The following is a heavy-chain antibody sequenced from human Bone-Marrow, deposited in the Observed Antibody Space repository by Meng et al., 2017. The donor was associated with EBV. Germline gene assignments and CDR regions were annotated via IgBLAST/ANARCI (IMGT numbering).Heavy chain of an antibody. D-gene: IGHD6-13*01. CDR3: ARVRSSWSEIGY. Sequence: QGQRVNWGVEVRHPGSSVKVSFQASGGPFSSYAISWVRQALGQGLEWMGGIIPIFGTANYAQKFQGRVTITADESTSTAYMELSSLRSEGTAVYYCARVRSSWSEIGYWGQGTLVTVSS. V-gene: IGHV1-69*01. J-gene: IGHJ4*02. CDR1: GGPFSSYA. CDR2: IIPIFGTA.